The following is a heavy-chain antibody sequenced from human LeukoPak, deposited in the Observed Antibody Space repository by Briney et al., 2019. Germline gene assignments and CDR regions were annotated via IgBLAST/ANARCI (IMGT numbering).Heavy chain of an antibody. CDR2: IYYSGST. D-gene: IGHD2-2*01. V-gene: IGHV4-30-4*08. Sequence: SETLSLTCTVSGGSISSGDYYWSWIRQPPGKGLEWIGCIYYSGSTYYNPSLKSRVTISVDTSKNQFSLKLSSVTAADTAVYYCARGSCSSTSCAFDYWGQGTLVTVSS. CDR1: GGSISSGDYY. CDR3: ARGSCSSTSCAFDY. J-gene: IGHJ4*02.